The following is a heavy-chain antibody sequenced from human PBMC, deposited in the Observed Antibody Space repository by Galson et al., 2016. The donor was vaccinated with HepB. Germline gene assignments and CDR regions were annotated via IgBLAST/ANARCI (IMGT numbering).Heavy chain of an antibody. V-gene: IGHV3-33*01. D-gene: IGHD6-19*01. Sequence: SLRLSCAASGFTFSTYGMHWVRQAPGKGLEWVAAIWSDGNNKYYADSVKGRFTVSRDNSKNTLYLQMNSLRAGDTAMYYCARDGYSSGWDRDGYWGQGILVTVSS. CDR2: IWSDGNNK. CDR1: GFTFSTYG. CDR3: ARDGYSSGWDRDGY. J-gene: IGHJ4*02.